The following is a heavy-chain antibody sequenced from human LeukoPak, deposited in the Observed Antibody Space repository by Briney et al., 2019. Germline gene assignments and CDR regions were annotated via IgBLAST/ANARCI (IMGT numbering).Heavy chain of an antibody. CDR3: ARDQMAAGLNWFDP. Sequence: ASVKVSCKASGYTFTSYGISWVRQAPGQGLEWMGWISAYNGNTNYAQKLQGRVTMTTDTSTSTAYMELRSLRSDDTAVYYCARDQMAAGLNWFDPWGQGTLVTVSS. CDR1: GYTFTSYG. J-gene: IGHJ5*02. CDR2: ISAYNGNT. V-gene: IGHV1-18*01. D-gene: IGHD6-13*01.